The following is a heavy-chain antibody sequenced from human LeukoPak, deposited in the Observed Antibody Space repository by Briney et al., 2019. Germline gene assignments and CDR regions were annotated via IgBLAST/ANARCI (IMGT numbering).Heavy chain of an antibody. CDR1: GFTFSSYA. D-gene: IGHD3-22*01. J-gene: IGHJ4*02. V-gene: IGHV3-23*01. CDR2: ISGSGGST. Sequence: GGSLRLSCAASGFTFSSYAMSWVRQAPGKGLEWVSAISGSGGSTYYADSVKGRFTISRDNAKNSLYLQMNSLRAEDTAVYYCARNGGGWYYDSSGYYYFDYWGQGTLVTVSS. CDR3: ARNGGGWYYDSSGYYYFDY.